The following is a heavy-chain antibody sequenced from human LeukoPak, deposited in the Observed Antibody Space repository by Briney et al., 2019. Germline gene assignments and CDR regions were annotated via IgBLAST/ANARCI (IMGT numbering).Heavy chain of an antibody. J-gene: IGHJ3*02. CDR3: ASLYYYGSGSYAFDI. CDR1: GGSISSGGYS. V-gene: IGHV4-30-2*01. Sequence: SETLSLTCAVSGGSISSGGYSWSWIRQPPGKGLEWSGYIYHSGSAYYNPSLKSRVTISVDRSKNQFSLKLSSVTAADTAVYYCASLYYYGSGSYAFDIWGQGTMVTVSS. D-gene: IGHD3-10*01. CDR2: IYHSGSA.